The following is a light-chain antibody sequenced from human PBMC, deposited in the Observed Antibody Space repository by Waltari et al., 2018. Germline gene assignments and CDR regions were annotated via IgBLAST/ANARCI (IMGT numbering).Light chain of an antibody. CDR2: TTS. J-gene: IGKJ2*01. Sequence: DIQMTQPPSSLSASAGDRVTFTCRASQSIRKFRNWYHQMPGKAPKLLIYTTSSLKGGVPSRFSGSGSGTESTLTISSLQPEDFGTYFCQQGDSMPYTFGQGTKVEMK. CDR1: QSIRKF. V-gene: IGKV1-39*01. CDR3: QQGDSMPYT.